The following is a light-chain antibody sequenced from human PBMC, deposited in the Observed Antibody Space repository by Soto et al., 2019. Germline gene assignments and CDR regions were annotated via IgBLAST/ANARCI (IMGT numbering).Light chain of an antibody. V-gene: IGLV2-14*03. J-gene: IGLJ1*01. Sequence: QSVLTQSASVSGSPGQSSIISCTGTSSDVGSYNYVSWYQHHPGKAPKFMIYDVSNRPSGVSNRFSGSKSGNTASLTISGLQAEDEADYYCSSYTTSGTLVFGSGTKLTVL. CDR2: DVS. CDR3: SSYTTSGTLV. CDR1: SSDVGSYNY.